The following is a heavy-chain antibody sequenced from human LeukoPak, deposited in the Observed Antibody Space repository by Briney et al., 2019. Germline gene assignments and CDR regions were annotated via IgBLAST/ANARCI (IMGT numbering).Heavy chain of an antibody. J-gene: IGHJ4*02. CDR3: ATSRQRDFDWLLDFDY. D-gene: IGHD3-9*01. CDR1: GGTFSSYA. CDR2: IIPIFGTA. Sequence: SVKVSCTASGGTFSSYAISWVRQAPGQGLEWMGGIIPIFGTANYAQKFQGRVTITADESTSTAYMELSSLRSEDTAVYYCATSRQRDFDWLLDFDYWGQGTLVTVSS. V-gene: IGHV1-69*13.